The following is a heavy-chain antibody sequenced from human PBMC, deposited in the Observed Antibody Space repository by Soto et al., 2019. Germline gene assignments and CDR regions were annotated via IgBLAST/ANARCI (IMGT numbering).Heavy chain of an antibody. CDR2: IYHSGST. Sequence: PSETLSLTCAVSGGSISSSNWWSWVRQPPGKGLEWIGEIYHSGSTNYNPSLKSRVTISVDKSKNQFSLKLSSVTAADTAVYYCATRFMVRGVIITSGWFDTWGQGTLVTVSS. J-gene: IGHJ5*02. D-gene: IGHD3-10*01. CDR3: ATRFMVRGVIITSGWFDT. V-gene: IGHV4-4*02. CDR1: GGSISSSNW.